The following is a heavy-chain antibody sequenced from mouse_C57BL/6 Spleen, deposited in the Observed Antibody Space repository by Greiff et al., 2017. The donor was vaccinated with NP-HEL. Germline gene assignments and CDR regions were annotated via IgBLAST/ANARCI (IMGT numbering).Heavy chain of an antibody. Sequence: VHVKQSGAELVRPGASVKLSCTASGFNIKDDYMPWVKQRPEQGLEWIGWIDPENGDTEYASKFQGKATLTADTSSNTAYLQLSSLTSEDTAVYYCTRPQLRLRGWFAYWGQGTLVTVSA. CDR3: TRPQLRLRGWFAY. D-gene: IGHD3-2*02. V-gene: IGHV14-4*01. CDR1: GFNIKDDY. J-gene: IGHJ3*01. CDR2: IDPENGDT.